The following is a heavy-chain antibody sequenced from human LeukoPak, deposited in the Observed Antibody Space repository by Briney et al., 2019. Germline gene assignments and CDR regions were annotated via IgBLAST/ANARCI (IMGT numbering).Heavy chain of an antibody. CDR3: ARGIAAAGTGAFDI. J-gene: IGHJ3*02. D-gene: IGHD6-13*01. Sequence: SETLSLTCTVSGGSISSYYWSWIRQPPGKGLEWIGYIYTSGSTNYNPSLKSRVTISVDTSKNQFSLKLSSVTAADTAVYYCARGIAAAGTGAFDIWGQGTMVTVSS. V-gene: IGHV4-4*09. CDR2: IYTSGST. CDR1: GGSISSYY.